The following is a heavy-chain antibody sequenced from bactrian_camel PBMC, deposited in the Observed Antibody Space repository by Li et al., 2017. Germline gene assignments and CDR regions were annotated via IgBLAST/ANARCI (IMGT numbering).Heavy chain of an antibody. CDR1: GFTISTYA. CDR3: AAGPWYTDEYNY. CDR2: ISGGGSAT. D-gene: IGHD2*01. Sequence: DVLLVESGGGLVQPGGSLRLSCVGSGFTISTYAMNWVRQVPGKGLEWVSAISGGGSATYYVDSVRGRFTISRDNAENMVYLQMSSLTSEDTALYYCAAGPWYTDEYNYWGRGTQVTVS. V-gene: IGHV3S40*01. J-gene: IGHJ4*01.